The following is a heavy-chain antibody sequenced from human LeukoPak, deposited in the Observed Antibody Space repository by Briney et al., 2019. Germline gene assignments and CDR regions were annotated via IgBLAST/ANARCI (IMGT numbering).Heavy chain of an antibody. CDR2: IYYSGST. D-gene: IGHD4-23*01. J-gene: IGHJ4*02. CDR3: ARDYGGNIDY. CDR1: GGSISSGGYY. V-gene: IGHV4-61*08. Sequence: PSQTLSLTCTVSGGSISSGGYYWSWIRQPPGKGLEWIGYIYYSGSTNYNPSLKSRVTISVDTSKNQFSLKLSSVTAADTAVYYCARDYGGNIDYWGQGTLVTVSS.